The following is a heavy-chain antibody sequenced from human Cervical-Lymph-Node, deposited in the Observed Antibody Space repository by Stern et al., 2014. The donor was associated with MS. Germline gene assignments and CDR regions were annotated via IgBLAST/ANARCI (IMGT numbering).Heavy chain of an antibody. CDR3: ARPGDDTAKYGLDV. CDR1: GFTFTSYW. D-gene: IGHD5-18*01. V-gene: IGHV5-51*03. Sequence: EVQLVESGAEVKKPGESLKLSCKGSGFTFTSYWIGWVRQVPGKGLEWVGNIYPGDPDTRYRASFQGQVTISNDKSISSPYLHTSSLKAADTAIYYCARPGDDTAKYGLDVWGQGTTVTVSS. J-gene: IGHJ6*02. CDR2: IYPGDPDT.